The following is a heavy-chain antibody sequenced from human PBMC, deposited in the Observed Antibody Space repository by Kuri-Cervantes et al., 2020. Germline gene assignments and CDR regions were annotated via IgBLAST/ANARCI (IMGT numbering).Heavy chain of an antibody. J-gene: IGHJ4*02. V-gene: IGHV3-66*01. D-gene: IGHD3-9*01. Sequence: GGSLRLSCAASGFTVSSNDMSWVRQAPGKGLEWVSAIYSGGTTYYADSVKGRFTISRDNAKNTLYLQMNSLRDEDTAVYYCARGPRDFAWLLCRNWGQGTLVTVSS. CDR1: GFTVSSND. CDR2: IYSGGTT. CDR3: ARGPRDFAWLLCRN.